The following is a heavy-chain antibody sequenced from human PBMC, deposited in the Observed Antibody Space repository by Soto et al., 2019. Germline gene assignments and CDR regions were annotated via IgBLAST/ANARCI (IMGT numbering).Heavy chain of an antibody. J-gene: IGHJ4*02. Sequence: QVQLVQSGAEVKKPGASVKVSCKASGYTFTSYYMHWVRQAPGQGLEWMGIINPSGGSTSYAQKFQGIVTMTRDTSTSTVYMELSSLRSEYTAVYYCARDMATTNDSWGQGTLVTVSS. CDR1: GYTFTSYY. D-gene: IGHD1-1*01. V-gene: IGHV1-46*01. CDR2: INPSGGST. CDR3: ARDMATTNDS.